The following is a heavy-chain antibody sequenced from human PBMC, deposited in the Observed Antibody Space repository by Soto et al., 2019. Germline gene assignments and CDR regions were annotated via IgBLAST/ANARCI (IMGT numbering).Heavy chain of an antibody. D-gene: IGHD3-16*01. CDR2: VIPLFDTA. V-gene: IGHV1-69*01. Sequence: QVQVVQSGAEVKKPGSSVKVSCKVSGGIFTNNAISWVRQAPGQGLEWLGGVIPLFDTAYYAQIFRGRLRISADGATTTAYVELSGLTSADTAVYFCATGGQNDGYNFYHGMDVWGQGTTVTVS. CDR3: ATGGQNDGYNFYHGMDV. CDR1: GGIFTNNA. J-gene: IGHJ6*02.